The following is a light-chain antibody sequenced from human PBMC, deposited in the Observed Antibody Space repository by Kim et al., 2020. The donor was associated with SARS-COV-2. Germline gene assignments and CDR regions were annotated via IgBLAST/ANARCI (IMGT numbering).Light chain of an antibody. CDR3: QQYYSNPYS. CDR2: WAS. CDR1: LSVLFIPNNKTY. J-gene: IGKJ2*03. Sequence: TATINCKCSLSVLFIPNNKTYLGWYQQKPGQHPKLLLSWASTRESVVPDRFSGSGSRTDFTLTISSLQAEDVAVYYCQQYYSNPYSFGQGTKLEI. V-gene: IGKV4-1*01.